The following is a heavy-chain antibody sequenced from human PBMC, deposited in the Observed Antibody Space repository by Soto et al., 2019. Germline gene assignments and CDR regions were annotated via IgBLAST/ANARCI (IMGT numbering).Heavy chain of an antibody. V-gene: IGHV1-3*01. CDR2: INAGNGNT. CDR1: GYTFTSYA. D-gene: IGHD3-22*01. CDR3: AREWGAYYYDSSGPSGY. J-gene: IGHJ4*02. Sequence: ASVKVSCKASGYTFTSYAMHWVRQAPGQRLEWMGWINAGNGNTKYSQKFQGRVTITRDTSASTAYMELSSLRSEDTAVYYCAREWGAYYYDSSGPSGYWGQGTLVTVSS.